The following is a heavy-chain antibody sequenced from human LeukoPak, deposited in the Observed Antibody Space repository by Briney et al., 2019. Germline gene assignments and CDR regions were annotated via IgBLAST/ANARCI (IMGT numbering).Heavy chain of an antibody. CDR2: IYYSGST. V-gene: IGHV4-39*01. Sequence: KPSETLSLTCPVSGGSITSSSYYWGWIRQPPGKGLEWIGTIYYSGSTYYNPSLKSRVAISIDTSKNQFSLRLSSVTAADTAVYYCGRQAVKIFGQQSAPLDYWGQGTLVTVSS. J-gene: IGHJ4*02. CDR3: GRQAVKIFGQQSAPLDY. D-gene: IGHD3/OR15-3a*01. CDR1: GGSITSSSYY.